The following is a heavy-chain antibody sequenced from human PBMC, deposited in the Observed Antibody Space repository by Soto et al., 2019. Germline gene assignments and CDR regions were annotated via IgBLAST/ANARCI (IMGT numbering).Heavy chain of an antibody. D-gene: IGHD3-3*01. CDR2: IKSKTDGGTT. Sequence: PGGSLRLSCAASGFTFSNAWMNWVRQAPGKGLEWVGRIKSKTDGGTTDYAAPVKGRFTISRDDSKNTLYLQMNSLKTEDTAVYYCTTAWGTGTPHGVSPYYGMDVWGQGTTVTVSS. V-gene: IGHV3-15*07. CDR1: GFTFSNAW. J-gene: IGHJ6*02. CDR3: TTAWGTGTPHGVSPYYGMDV.